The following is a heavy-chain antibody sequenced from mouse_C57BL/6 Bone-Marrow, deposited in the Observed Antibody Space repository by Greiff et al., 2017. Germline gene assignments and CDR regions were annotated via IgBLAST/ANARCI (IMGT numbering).Heavy chain of an antibody. CDR3: ASDWDGPHDFGY. J-gene: IGHJ2*01. D-gene: IGHD4-1*01. V-gene: IGHV5-17*01. Sequence: EVQLVESGGGLVKPGGSLKLSCAASGFTFSDYGMHWVRQAPEQGLEWVAYISSGSSTIYYADTVKGRYTISRDNAKNTLFLQLTSLRSEDADMYDWASDWDGPHDFGYGGQGTTLTVAS. CDR2: ISSGSSTI. CDR1: GFTFSDYG.